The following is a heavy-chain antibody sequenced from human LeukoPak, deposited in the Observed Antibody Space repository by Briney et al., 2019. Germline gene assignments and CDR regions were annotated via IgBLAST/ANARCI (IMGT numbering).Heavy chain of an antibody. CDR1: GFTFSSYW. CDR2: IKKDGSEK. V-gene: IGHV3-7*01. D-gene: IGHD5-18*01. CDR3: ARDLSGVTGYTYGRGIDY. Sequence: GGSLRLSCAASGFTFSSYWMSWVRQAPGKGLEWVANIKKDGSEKYYVDSVKGRFTISRDNAKTSLYLQMNSLRAEDTAVYYYARDLSGVTGYTYGRGIDYWGQGTLVTVSS. J-gene: IGHJ4*02.